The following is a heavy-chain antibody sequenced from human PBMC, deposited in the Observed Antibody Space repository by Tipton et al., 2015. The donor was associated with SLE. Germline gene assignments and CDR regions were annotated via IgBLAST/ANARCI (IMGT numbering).Heavy chain of an antibody. Sequence: TLSLTCTVSGGSISSSSYYWGWIRQPPGKGLEWIGSIYYSGSTYYNPSLKSRVTISVDTSKNQFSLKLSSVTAADTAVYYCARLPSIAAAGTGYWGQGTLVTVSS. V-gene: IGHV4-39*07. CDR1: GGSISSSSYY. D-gene: IGHD6-13*01. CDR2: IYYSGST. J-gene: IGHJ4*02. CDR3: ARLPSIAAAGTGY.